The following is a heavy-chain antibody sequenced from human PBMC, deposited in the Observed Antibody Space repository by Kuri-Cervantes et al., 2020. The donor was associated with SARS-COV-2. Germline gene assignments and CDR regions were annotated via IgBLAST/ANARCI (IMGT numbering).Heavy chain of an antibody. Sequence: GSLRLSCTVSGGSISSFYWSWIRQPPGKGLEWIGYIYYTGSTNYNPSLKSRVTISVDTSKNQFSLKLSSVTAADTAVYYCARVIVATKPSGDYFDYWGQGPLVPVSS. D-gene: IGHD5-12*01. CDR3: ARVIVATKPSGDYFDY. J-gene: IGHJ4*02. V-gene: IGHV4-59*08. CDR1: GGSISSFY. CDR2: IYYTGST.